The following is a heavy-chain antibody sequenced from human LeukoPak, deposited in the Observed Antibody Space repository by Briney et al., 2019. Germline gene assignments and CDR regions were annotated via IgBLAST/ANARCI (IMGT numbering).Heavy chain of an antibody. D-gene: IGHD3-22*01. CDR3: ARGLSSGYYGAFDI. V-gene: IGHV3-48*04. CDR1: GFTFSSYS. CDR2: ISSSSSII. J-gene: IGHJ3*02. Sequence: GGSLRLSCAASGFTFSSYSMNWVRQAPGKGLEWVSYISSSSSIIYYADSVKGRFTISRDNAKNSPYLQMNSLRAEDTAVYYCARGLSSGYYGAFDIWGQGTMVTVSS.